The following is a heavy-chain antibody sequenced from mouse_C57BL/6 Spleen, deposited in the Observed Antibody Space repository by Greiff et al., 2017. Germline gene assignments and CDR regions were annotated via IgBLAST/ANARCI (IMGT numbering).Heavy chain of an antibody. Sequence: TFTADTSSNTAYMQLSSLTTEDSAIYYCARRGHGSSGTFDYWGQGTTLTVSS. J-gene: IGHJ2*01. V-gene: IGHV1-9*01. D-gene: IGHD1-1*01. CDR3: ARRGHGSSGTFDY.